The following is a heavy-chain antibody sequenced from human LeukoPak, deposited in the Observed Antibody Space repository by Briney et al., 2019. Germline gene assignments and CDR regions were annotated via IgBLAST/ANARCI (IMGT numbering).Heavy chain of an antibody. J-gene: IGHJ4*02. CDR2: VNPHSGVR. Sequence: ASVKVSCKSSGFTFSDYYIHWVQQAPGQGLEWMGYVNPHSGVRSSPQKFQGRVTMTPDTSISVVYMELSSLTSDDTAIYYCVREGNDLLSKNFDYWGQGTLVTVSS. D-gene: IGHD2/OR15-2a*01. CDR1: GFTFSDYY. V-gene: IGHV1-2*02. CDR3: VREGNDLLSKNFDY.